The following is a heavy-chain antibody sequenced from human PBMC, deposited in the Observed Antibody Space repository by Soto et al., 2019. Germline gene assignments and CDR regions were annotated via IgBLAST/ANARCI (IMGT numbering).Heavy chain of an antibody. V-gene: IGHV3-30*18. D-gene: IGHD6-19*01. CDR2: ISYDGSNK. Sequence: PGGSLRLSCAASGFTFSSYGMHWVRQAPGKGLEWVAVISYDGSNKYYADSVKGRFTISRDNSKNTLYLQMNSLRAEDTAVYYCAKDGDSSGWYGLFMPADYWGQGTLVTVSS. J-gene: IGHJ4*02. CDR3: AKDGDSSGWYGLFMPADY. CDR1: GFTFSSYG.